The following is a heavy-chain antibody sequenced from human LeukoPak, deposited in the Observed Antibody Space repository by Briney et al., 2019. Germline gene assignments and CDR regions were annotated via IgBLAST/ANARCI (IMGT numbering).Heavy chain of an antibody. J-gene: IGHJ5*02. D-gene: IGHD2-15*01. Sequence: PSETLSLTCTVSGGSLSSYYWSWIRQPPGKGLEWIGYIYYSGSTNYNPSLKSRVTISVDTSKNQFSLKLTSVTAADTAVYYCARGESGGSGWFDPWGQGTLVTVSS. CDR1: GGSLSSYY. CDR3: ARGESGGSGWFDP. CDR2: IYYSGST. V-gene: IGHV4-59*01.